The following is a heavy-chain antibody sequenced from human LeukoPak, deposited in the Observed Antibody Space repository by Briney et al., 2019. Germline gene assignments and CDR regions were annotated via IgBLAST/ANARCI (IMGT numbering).Heavy chain of an antibody. J-gene: IGHJ4*02. CDR3: ARDSWGYSSSWKVDY. V-gene: IGHV1-69*04. CDR2: IIPILGIA. Sequence: SEKVSCKASGGTFSSYAISWVRQAPGQGLEWMGRIIPILGIANYAQKFQGRVTSTADKSTSTAYMELSSLRSEDTAVYYCARDSWGYSSSWKVDYWGQGTLVTVSS. CDR1: GGTFSSYA. D-gene: IGHD6-13*01.